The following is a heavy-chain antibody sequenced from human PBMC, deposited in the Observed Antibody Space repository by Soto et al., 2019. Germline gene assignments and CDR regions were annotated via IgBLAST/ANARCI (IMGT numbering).Heavy chain of an antibody. V-gene: IGHV1-8*01. CDR2: MNPNSGNT. Sequence: ASVKVSCKASGYTFTSYDINWVRQATGQGLEWMGWMNPNSGNTGYAQKFQGRVTMTRNTSISTAYMELSSLRSEDTAVYYCVIRSYDILTGYYPYYYMDVWGKGTTVTVSS. CDR1: GYTFTSYD. D-gene: IGHD3-9*01. J-gene: IGHJ6*03. CDR3: VIRSYDILTGYYPYYYMDV.